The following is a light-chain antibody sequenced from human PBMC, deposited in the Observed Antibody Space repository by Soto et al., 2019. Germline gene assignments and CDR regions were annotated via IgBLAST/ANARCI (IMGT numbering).Light chain of an antibody. CDR2: DAS. Sequence: EIVLTQSPATLSLSPGERATLSCRASQTFSSHLAWYQQKPGQAPRLLLYDASKRATGIPARCSGRRSGTDLTLTLSTEEPEDLADYHCQQRSHSPPEITVCRGPRQEIK. CDR3: QQRSHSPPEIT. J-gene: IGKJ5*01. V-gene: IGKV3-11*01. CDR1: QTFSSH.